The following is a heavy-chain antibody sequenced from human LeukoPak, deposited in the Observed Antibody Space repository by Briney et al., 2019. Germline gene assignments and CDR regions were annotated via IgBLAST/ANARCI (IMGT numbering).Heavy chain of an antibody. CDR1: GGSIRSYY. CDR2: ISYSGYT. Sequence: SETLSLTCTVSGGSIRSYYWNWIRQAPGKGLEWVGFISYSGYTSYSPSLKSRVAISVDTAKSQFSLRLNSMTAADTAIYHCARGRNDNGGMFFDSWAQGNLVTVSS. CDR3: ARGRNDNGGMFFDS. J-gene: IGHJ4*02. D-gene: IGHD4-23*01. V-gene: IGHV4-59*01.